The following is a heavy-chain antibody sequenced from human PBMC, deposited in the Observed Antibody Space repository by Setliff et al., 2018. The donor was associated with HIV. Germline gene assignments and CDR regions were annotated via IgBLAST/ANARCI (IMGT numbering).Heavy chain of an antibody. V-gene: IGHV7-4-1*02. J-gene: IGHJ4*02. CDR1: ADTFTNCL. Sequence: ASVKVSCKASADTFTNCLINWVRQAPGQGLEWMGWINMYTANPSYAQGFTGRFVFSLDTSVSTAYLQISSLEAEDTALYYCARDRYGASFDSWGQGTLVTVSS. CDR2: INMYTANP. CDR3: ARDRYGASFDS. D-gene: IGHD3-16*02.